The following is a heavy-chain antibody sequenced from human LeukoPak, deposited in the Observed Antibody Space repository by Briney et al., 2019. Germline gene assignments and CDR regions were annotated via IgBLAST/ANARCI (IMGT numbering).Heavy chain of an antibody. V-gene: IGHV4-4*07. D-gene: IGHD3-10*01. CDR1: GGSISSYY. J-gene: IGHJ6*03. Sequence: SETLSLTCTVSGGSISSYYWSWIRQSAGKGLEWIGRIYTSGSTNYNPSLKSRVTMSVDKSKSQFSLKLSSVTAAETAVYYCARETYYYGSGSRDYYMDVWGKGTTVTVSS. CDR2: IYTSGST. CDR3: ARETYYYGSGSRDYYMDV.